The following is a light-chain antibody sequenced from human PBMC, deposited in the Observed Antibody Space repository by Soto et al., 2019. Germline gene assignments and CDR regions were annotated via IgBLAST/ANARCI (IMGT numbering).Light chain of an antibody. Sequence: DIQMTQSPSSLSASVGDRVTITCRASQGIRKDLGWYQHKPGKAPKRLIYAASTLQSGVPSRFSGSGSGTEFTLTISSLQSEDSAVYYCHQYNSWPRGTFGPGTKVDIK. CDR2: AAS. J-gene: IGKJ3*01. CDR3: HQYNSWPRGT. V-gene: IGKV1-17*01. CDR1: QGIRKD.